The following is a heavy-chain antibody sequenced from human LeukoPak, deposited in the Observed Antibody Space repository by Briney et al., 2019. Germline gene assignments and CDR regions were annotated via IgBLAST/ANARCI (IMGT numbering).Heavy chain of an antibody. J-gene: IGHJ4*02. D-gene: IGHD3-16*01. CDR3: AKYDPGESGFDY. V-gene: IGHV3-74*01. Sequence: GGSLRLSCEASGFTFSSYWMHWVRQIPGKGLMWVSRIESNGLTLYADSVRDRFTISRDNAKNSLYLQMNSLRAEDTAVYYCAKYDPGESGFDYWGQGTLVTVSS. CDR2: IESNGLT. CDR1: GFTFSSYW.